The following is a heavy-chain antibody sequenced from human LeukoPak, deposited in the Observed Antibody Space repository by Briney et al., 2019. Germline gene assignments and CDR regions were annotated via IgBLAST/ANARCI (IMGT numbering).Heavy chain of an antibody. Sequence: PSETLSLTCTVSGGSISSRPYDWGWIRQPPGKGLEYIGSISYSGSTDYNPSLRSRVTISVDTSSNQFSLKLSSVTAADTAVYYCARHLSQGDGTKRGFYYWGQGTLVTVSS. J-gene: IGHJ4*02. CDR1: GGSISSRPYD. V-gene: IGHV4-39*01. CDR2: ISYSGST. D-gene: IGHD5-24*01. CDR3: ARHLSQGDGTKRGFYY.